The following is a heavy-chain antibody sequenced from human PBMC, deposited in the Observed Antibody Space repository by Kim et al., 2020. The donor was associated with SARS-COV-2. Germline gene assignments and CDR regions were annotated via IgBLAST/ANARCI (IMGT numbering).Heavy chain of an antibody. CDR2: IYYSGST. CDR3: ARVAYSSSFLADYYYYG. CDR1: GGSVSSGSYY. J-gene: IGHJ6*01. D-gene: IGHD6-6*01. V-gene: IGHV4-61*01. Sequence: SETLSLTCTVSGGSVSSGSYYWSWIRQPPGKGLEWIGYIYYSGSTNYNPSLKSRVTISVDTSKNQFSLKLSSVTAADTAVYYCARVAYSSSFLADYYYYG.